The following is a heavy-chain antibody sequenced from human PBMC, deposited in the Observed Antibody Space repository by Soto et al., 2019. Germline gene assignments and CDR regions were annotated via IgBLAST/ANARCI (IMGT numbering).Heavy chain of an antibody. V-gene: IGHV1-2*02. CDR2: INPNSGGT. Sequence: QVQLVQSGAEVKKPGASVKVSCKASGYTFTGYYMHWVRQAPGQGLEWMGWINPNSGGTNYAQKFQGRVTMTRDTSISTAYMELSRLRSDDTAVYYCASRCSSTSCHAAFDYWGQGTLVTVSS. CDR3: ASRCSSTSCHAAFDY. D-gene: IGHD2-2*01. J-gene: IGHJ4*02. CDR1: GYTFTGYY.